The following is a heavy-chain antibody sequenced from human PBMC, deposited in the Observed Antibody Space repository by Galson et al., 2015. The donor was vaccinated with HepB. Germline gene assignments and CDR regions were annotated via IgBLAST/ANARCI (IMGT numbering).Heavy chain of an antibody. V-gene: IGHV1-69*13. J-gene: IGHJ4*02. CDR1: GGTFSSYA. CDR3: ARPSTVTTPFGY. CDR2: IIPIFGTA. D-gene: IGHD4-17*01. Sequence: SVKVSCKASGGTFSSYAISWVRQAPGQGLEWMGGIIPIFGTANYAQKFQGRVTITADESTSTAYMELSSLRSEDTAVYYCARPSTVTTPFGYWGQGTLVTVSS.